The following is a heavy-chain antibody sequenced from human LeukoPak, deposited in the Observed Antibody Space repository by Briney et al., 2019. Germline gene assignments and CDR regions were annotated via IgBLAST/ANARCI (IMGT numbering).Heavy chain of an antibody. Sequence: PGGSLRLSCAASGFTVSSNYMSWVRQAPGKGLEWVSVIYGGGSTYYADSVKGRFTISRDNSKNTLYLQMNSLRAEDTAVYYCARDVTRPYGMDVWGQGTTVTVSS. V-gene: IGHV3-66*02. CDR1: GFTVSSNY. CDR3: ARDVTRPYGMDV. D-gene: IGHD3-10*02. J-gene: IGHJ6*02. CDR2: IYGGGST.